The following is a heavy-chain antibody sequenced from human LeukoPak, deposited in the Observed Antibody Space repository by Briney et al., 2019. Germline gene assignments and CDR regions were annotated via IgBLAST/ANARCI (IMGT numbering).Heavy chain of an antibody. J-gene: IGHJ4*02. Sequence: PGGSLRLSCAASGFTFSSYWMSWVRQAPGKGLEWVANIKQDGSEKYYVDSVKGRFTISRDNAKNSLYLQMNSLRAEDTAVYYCAREPRYCNDSSGYYIFDYWGQGTLVTVSS. CDR1: GFTFSSYW. CDR2: IKQDGSEK. V-gene: IGHV3-7*01. CDR3: AREPRYCNDSSGYYIFDY. D-gene: IGHD3-22*01.